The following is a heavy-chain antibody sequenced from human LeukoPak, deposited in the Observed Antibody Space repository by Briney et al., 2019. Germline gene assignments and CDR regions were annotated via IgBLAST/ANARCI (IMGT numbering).Heavy chain of an antibody. J-gene: IGHJ5*02. CDR1: GYTFTGYY. D-gene: IGHD6-13*01. Sequence: ASVKVSCKASGYTFTGYYMHWVRQAPGQGLEWMGWINPNSGGTNYAQKFQGRVTMTRDTSISTAYMELSRLRSDDTAVYYCARDRGAAAGTNWFDPWGQGTLVTVSS. CDR3: ARDRGAAAGTNWFDP. CDR2: INPNSGGT. V-gene: IGHV1-2*02.